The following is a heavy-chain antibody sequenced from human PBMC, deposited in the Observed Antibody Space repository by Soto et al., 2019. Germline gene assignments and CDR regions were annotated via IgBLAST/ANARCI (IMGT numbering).Heavy chain of an antibody. Sequence: QVQLRQWGAGLLKPSETLSLTCAVYGESFSAYYWSWIRQPPGEGLEWIGEINHSGSTNYNPSLKSRVTISVDTSKNQFSLNLSSVTAADTAVYYCASLAYGDYSLRCWGQGTLVTVSS. D-gene: IGHD4-17*01. CDR3: ASLAYGDYSLRC. V-gene: IGHV4-34*01. CDR2: INHSGST. J-gene: IGHJ4*02. CDR1: GESFSAYY.